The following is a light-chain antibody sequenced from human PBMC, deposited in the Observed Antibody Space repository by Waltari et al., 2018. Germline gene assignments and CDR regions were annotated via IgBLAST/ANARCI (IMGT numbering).Light chain of an antibody. CDR2: DFS. J-gene: IGLJ3*02. Sequence: QSALTQPASVSGSPGPSLTLSCPGPINDVGGLTYFSRNQHHPGKAPKLMIYDFSKRPSGVSNRFSGSKSGNTASLTISGLQAEDEADYYCSSYAGSNTLEVFGGGTKLTVL. CDR3: SSYAGSNTLEV. V-gene: IGLV2-14*01. CDR1: INDVGGLTY.